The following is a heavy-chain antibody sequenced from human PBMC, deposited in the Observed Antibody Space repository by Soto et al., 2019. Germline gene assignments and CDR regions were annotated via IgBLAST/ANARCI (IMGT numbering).Heavy chain of an antibody. CDR3: AKALRSYYYYMDV. Sequence: PGGSLRLSCAASGFTFSSYGMHWVRQAPGKGLEWVAVISYDGSNKYYADSVKGRFTISRDNSKNTLYLQMNSLRAEDTAVYYCAKALRSYYYYMDVWGKGTTVTVSS. CDR1: GFTFSSYG. J-gene: IGHJ6*03. CDR2: ISYDGSNK. V-gene: IGHV3-30*18.